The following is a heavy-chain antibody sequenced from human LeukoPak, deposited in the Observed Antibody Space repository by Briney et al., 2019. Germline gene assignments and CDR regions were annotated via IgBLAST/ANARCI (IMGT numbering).Heavy chain of an antibody. J-gene: IGHJ4*02. CDR2: ISWNSGSI. CDR3: VKVWYGDHVGDY. D-gene: IGHD4-17*01. Sequence: PGGSLRLSCAASGFTFDDYAMHWVRQAPGKGLEWVSGISWNSGSIGYADSVKGRFTISRDNAKNSLYLQMNSLRAEDTAMYYCVKVWYGDHVGDYWGQGTLVTVSS. V-gene: IGHV3-9*01. CDR1: GFTFDDYA.